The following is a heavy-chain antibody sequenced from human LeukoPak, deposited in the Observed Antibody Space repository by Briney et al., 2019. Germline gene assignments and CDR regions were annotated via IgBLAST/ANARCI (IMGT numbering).Heavy chain of an antibody. V-gene: IGHV4-39*01. J-gene: IGHJ6*02. Sequence: SETLSLTCTVSGGSISSSSYYWGWIRQPPGKGLEWIGSIYYSGSTYYNPSLKSRVTISVDTSKNQFSLKLSSVTAADTAVYYCARHKADYDILTGYYIRGGYGMDVWGQGTTVTVSS. D-gene: IGHD3-9*01. CDR1: GGSISSSSYY. CDR2: IYYSGST. CDR3: ARHKADYDILTGYYIRGGYGMDV.